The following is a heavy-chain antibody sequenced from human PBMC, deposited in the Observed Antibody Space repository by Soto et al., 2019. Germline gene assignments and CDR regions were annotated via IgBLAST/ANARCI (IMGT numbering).Heavy chain of an antibody. V-gene: IGHV4-59*01. CDR2: IYYSGST. J-gene: IGHJ4*02. Sequence: PSETLSLTCTVSGGSISSYYWSWIRQPPGKGLEWIGYIYYSGSTNYNPSLKSRVTISVDTSKNQFSLKLSPVTAADTAVYYCARVRRSGWYEHFDYWGQGTLVTVSS. CDR3: ARVRRSGWYEHFDY. D-gene: IGHD6-19*01. CDR1: GGSISSYY.